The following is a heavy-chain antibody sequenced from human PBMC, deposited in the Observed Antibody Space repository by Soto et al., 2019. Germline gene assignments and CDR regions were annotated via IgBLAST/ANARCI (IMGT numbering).Heavy chain of an antibody. CDR3: ARESGGATATLDCYYFDMDV. J-gene: IGHJ6*03. Sequence: QVQLVQSGAEVRKPGASVTVSCRSSGDSFNDYYIHWVRQAPGQGFEWMGWINPNGGVTKYAQKFQCWVSMPRDTSVRTVYMQLSRLRSDDTAVYYCARESGGATATLDCYYFDMDVWGTGTTVTVSS. V-gene: IGHV1-2*04. CDR2: INPNGGVT. CDR1: GDSFNDYY. D-gene: IGHD1-26*01.